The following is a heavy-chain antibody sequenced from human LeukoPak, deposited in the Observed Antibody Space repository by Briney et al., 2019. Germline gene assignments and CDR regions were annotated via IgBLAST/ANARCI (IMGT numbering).Heavy chain of an antibody. CDR3: ARLPRAVSPFDY. Sequence: SQTLSLTCTVSGGSISSGDYNWSWIRQPPGKGLEWIGSIYYSGSTYYSPSLKSRVTISVDTSKNQFSLKLSSVTAADTAVYYCARLPRAVSPFDYWGQGTLVTVSS. V-gene: IGHV4-39*01. D-gene: IGHD4-17*01. CDR2: IYYSGST. J-gene: IGHJ4*02. CDR1: GGSISSGDYN.